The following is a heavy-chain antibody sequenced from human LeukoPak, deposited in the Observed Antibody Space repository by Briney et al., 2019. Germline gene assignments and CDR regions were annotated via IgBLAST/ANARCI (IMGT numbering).Heavy chain of an antibody. CDR1: GFTVSSNY. J-gene: IGHJ4*02. D-gene: IGHD3-22*01. CDR2: IYSGGST. Sequence: GGSLRLSCAASGFTVSSNYMSWVRQAPGKGLEWVSVIYSGGSTYYADSVKGRFTISRDNSKNTLYLQMNSLRAEDTAVYYCARSPYFYDSSGLHFDYWGQGILVTVSS. CDR3: ARSPYFYDSSGLHFDY. V-gene: IGHV3-66*01.